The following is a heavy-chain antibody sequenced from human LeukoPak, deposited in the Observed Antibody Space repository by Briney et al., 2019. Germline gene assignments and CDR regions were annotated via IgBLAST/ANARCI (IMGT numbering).Heavy chain of an antibody. CDR2: IYPGDSDT. Sequence: GESLKISCKGSGYSFTSYWIGWVRQMPGKGLEWMGIIYPGDSDTRYSPSFQGQVTISADKSISTAYLQWSSLKASDTAMYYCARLPDVAVAGTVGFFDYWGQGNLVTVSS. CDR3: ARLPDVAVAGTVGFFDY. CDR1: GYSFTSYW. D-gene: IGHD6-19*01. J-gene: IGHJ4*02. V-gene: IGHV5-51*01.